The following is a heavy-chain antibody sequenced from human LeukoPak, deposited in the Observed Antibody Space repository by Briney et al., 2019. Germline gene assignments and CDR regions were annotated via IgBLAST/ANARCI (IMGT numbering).Heavy chain of an antibody. D-gene: IGHD5-18*01. CDR1: GFTFSSYG. CDR3: AKDMGYSYGYYYYGMDV. Sequence: GRSLRLSCAASGFTFSSYGMHWVRQAPGKGLEWAAVISYDGSNKYYADSVKGRFTISRDNSKNTLYLQMNSLRAEDTAVYYCAKDMGYSYGYYYYGMDVWGQGTTVTVSS. J-gene: IGHJ6*02. CDR2: ISYDGSNK. V-gene: IGHV3-30*18.